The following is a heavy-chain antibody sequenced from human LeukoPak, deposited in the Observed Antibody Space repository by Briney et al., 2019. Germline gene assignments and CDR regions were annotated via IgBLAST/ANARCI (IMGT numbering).Heavy chain of an antibody. Sequence: MPSETLSLTCAASGYSISSGYYWGWIRQPPGKGLEWIGSIYHSGSTYYNPSLKSRVTISVDTSKNQFSLRVTSVTAADTAVYYCARHFVRSGSYWADYWGQGTLVTVSS. CDR1: GYSISSGYY. D-gene: IGHD1-26*01. J-gene: IGHJ4*02. V-gene: IGHV4-38-2*01. CDR2: IYHSGST. CDR3: ARHFVRSGSYWADY.